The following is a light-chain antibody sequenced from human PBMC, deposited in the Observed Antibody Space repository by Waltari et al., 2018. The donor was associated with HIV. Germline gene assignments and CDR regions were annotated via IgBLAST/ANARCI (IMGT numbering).Light chain of an antibody. Sequence: EIVLTQSPAILSLSPGERATLSCRASQGVSPFLAWYQQKPGQAPRLLIYDASSRATGIPARFSGSGSGTDFTLTISSLEPEDFAVYYCQQRSNWPFTFGQGTRLEIK. CDR3: QQRSNWPFT. CDR2: DAS. CDR1: QGVSPF. V-gene: IGKV3-11*01. J-gene: IGKJ5*01.